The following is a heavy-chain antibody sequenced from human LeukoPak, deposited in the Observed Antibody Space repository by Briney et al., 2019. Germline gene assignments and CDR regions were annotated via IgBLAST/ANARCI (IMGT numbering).Heavy chain of an antibody. D-gene: IGHD5-24*01. CDR1: GFTVSSNY. V-gene: IGHV3-53*01. CDR3: ATSGRDGYNLDY. CDR2: IYSGGST. Sequence: PGGSLRLSRAASGFTVSSNYMSWVRQAPGKGLEWVSVIYSGGSTYYADSVKGRFTISRDNSKNTLYLQMNSLRAEDTAVYYCATSGRDGYNLDYWGQGTLVTVSS. J-gene: IGHJ4*02.